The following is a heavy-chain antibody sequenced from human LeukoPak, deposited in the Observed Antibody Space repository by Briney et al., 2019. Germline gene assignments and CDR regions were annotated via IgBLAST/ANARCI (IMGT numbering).Heavy chain of an antibody. V-gene: IGHV3-23*01. CDR2: VVGGGTT. J-gene: IGHJ5*02. CDR1: GFTFSTFA. Sequence: PGGSRRLSCAASGFTFSTFAMTWVRQAPGKGLEWVSGVVGGGTTYYADSVKGRFTLSKDNSKKTVYLQMNSLRVEDTAIYYCAKDLHYNDGRWEFDPWGQGTLVTVSS. D-gene: IGHD5-24*01. CDR3: AKDLHYNDGRWEFDP.